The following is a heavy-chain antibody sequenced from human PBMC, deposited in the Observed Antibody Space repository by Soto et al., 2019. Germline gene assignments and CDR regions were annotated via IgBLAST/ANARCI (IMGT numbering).Heavy chain of an antibody. CDR2: ISGSGGST. J-gene: IGHJ4*02. Sequence: GGSLRLSCAASGFTFSSYAMSLVRQAPGKGLEWVSAISGSGGSTYYADTVKGRFTISRDNSKNTLYLQMNSLRVEDKAVYYCARMTTVTTSRSRYFDYWGQGTLVTVSS. CDR3: ARMTTVTTSRSRYFDY. D-gene: IGHD4-4*01. CDR1: GFTFSSYA. V-gene: IGHV3-23*01.